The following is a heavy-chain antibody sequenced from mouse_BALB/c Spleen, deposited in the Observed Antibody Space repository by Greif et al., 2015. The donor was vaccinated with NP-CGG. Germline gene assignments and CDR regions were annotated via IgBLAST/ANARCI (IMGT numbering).Heavy chain of an antibody. CDR3: AIYDGYYFDY. V-gene: IGHV1-7*01. CDR1: GYTFTSYW. CDR2: INPSTGCT. J-gene: IGHJ2*01. D-gene: IGHD2-3*01. Sequence: QVHVKQSGAELAKPGASVKMSCKASGYTFTSYWMHWVKQRPGQGLEWIGYINPSTGCTEYNQKFEDRATLTADKSSSTAYMQLSSLTSEDSAVYYCAIYDGYYFDYWGQGTTLTVSS.